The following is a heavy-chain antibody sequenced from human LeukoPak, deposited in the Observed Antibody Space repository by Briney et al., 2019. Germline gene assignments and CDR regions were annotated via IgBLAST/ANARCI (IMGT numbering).Heavy chain of an antibody. J-gene: IGHJ6*03. V-gene: IGHV1-18*01. CDR3: AREGDYYGSGSYNYYYYMDV. CDR2: ISAYNGNT. Sequence: GASVKVSCKASGYTFTSYGIGWVRQAPGQGLEWMGWISAYNGNTNYAQKLQGRVTMTTDTSTSTAYMELRSLRSDDTAVYYCAREGDYYGSGSYNYYYYMDVWGKGTTITVSS. D-gene: IGHD3-10*01. CDR1: GYTFTSYG.